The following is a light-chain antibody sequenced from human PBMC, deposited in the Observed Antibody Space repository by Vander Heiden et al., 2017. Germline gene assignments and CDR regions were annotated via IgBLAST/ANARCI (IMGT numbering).Light chain of an antibody. CDR2: AAS. V-gene: IGKV1-9*01. CDR1: QGISSY. CDR3: QRLTGYRIT. Sequence: IQLTHSQYSLSASVGDRVTITCRASQGISSYLAWYQQKPGKAPKLLIYAASTLQSGVPSRFSRSGSGTDVTLTISSLQPEDFATYYCQRLTGYRITFGQWIRPKLK. J-gene: IGKJ5*01.